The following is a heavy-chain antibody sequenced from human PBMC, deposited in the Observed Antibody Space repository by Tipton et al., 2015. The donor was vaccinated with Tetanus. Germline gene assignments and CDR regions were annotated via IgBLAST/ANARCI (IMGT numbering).Heavy chain of an antibody. V-gene: IGHV4-39*01. CDR3: ARHQNGYLSPFDC. J-gene: IGHJ4*02. CDR2: IYESGDT. D-gene: IGHD5-18*01. Sequence: TLSLTCTVSGGSVRGGTFYWGWIRQPPGKGLEWIGSIYESGDTYYIPSLKSRVTISVDTSKNQFSLNLNSMSAADTGVYYCARHQNGYLSPFDCWGQGNLVTVSS. CDR1: GGSVRGGTFY.